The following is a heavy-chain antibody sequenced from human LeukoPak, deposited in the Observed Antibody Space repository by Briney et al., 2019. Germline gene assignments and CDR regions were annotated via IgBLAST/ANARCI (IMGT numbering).Heavy chain of an antibody. Sequence: GGSLRLSCAASGFTFRSYGMHWVRQAPGEGLGWVAVISYDGSNKYYADSVKGRFTISRDNSNNTLYLRMNSLRAEDTAVYYCAKDRAGYSSGGGFDYWGQGTLVTVSS. CDR1: GFTFRSYG. CDR2: ISYDGSNK. CDR3: AKDRAGYSSGGGFDY. V-gene: IGHV3-30*18. D-gene: IGHD6-19*01. J-gene: IGHJ4*02.